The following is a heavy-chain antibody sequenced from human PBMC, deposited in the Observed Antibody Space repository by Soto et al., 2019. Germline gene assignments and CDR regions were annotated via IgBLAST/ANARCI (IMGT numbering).Heavy chain of an antibody. D-gene: IGHD1-26*01. V-gene: IGHV1-69*12. CDR2: IIPIFGTA. J-gene: IGHJ6*02. Sequence: QVQLVQSGAEVKKPGSSVKVSCKASGGTFSSYAISWVRQAPGQGLEWMGGIIPIFGTANYAQKFQGRVTITADESTSTAYMELSSLRSEDTAVYYCARGGGRKAHYYYDYGMDVWGQGTTVTVSS. CDR3: ARGGGRKAHYYYDYGMDV. CDR1: GGTFSSYA.